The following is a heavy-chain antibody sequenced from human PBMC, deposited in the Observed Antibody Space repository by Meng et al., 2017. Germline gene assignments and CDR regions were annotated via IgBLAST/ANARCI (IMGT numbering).Heavy chain of an antibody. CDR1: GYTFTGYY. CDR3: ARLGKGRGIVVVVAATPTNYFDY. J-gene: IGHJ4*02. CDR2: INPNSGGT. D-gene: IGHD2-15*01. V-gene: IGHV1-2*06. Sequence: ASVKVSCKASGYTFTGYYMHWVRQAPGQGLEWMGRINPNSGGTNYAQKFQGRVTMTRDTSISTAYMELSRLRSDDTAVYYCARLGKGRGIVVVVAATPTNYFDYWGQGTLVTVSS.